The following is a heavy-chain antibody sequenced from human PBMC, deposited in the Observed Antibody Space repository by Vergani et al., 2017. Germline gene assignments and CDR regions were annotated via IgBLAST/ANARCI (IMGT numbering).Heavy chain of an antibody. Sequence: EVQLLESGGGLVKPGGSLRRSCAASGFTFSSYAMSWVRQAPGKGLEWDSAISGSGGSTYYADSVKGWFTISRDNSKNTLYMQMNSLRAEDTDGYYCAKKVAPSSGWQWSXFDYWGQGTLVTVSA. CDR1: GFTFSSYA. V-gene: IGHV3-23*01. CDR3: AKKVAPSSGWQWSXFDY. D-gene: IGHD6-19*01. J-gene: IGHJ4*02. CDR2: ISGSGGST.